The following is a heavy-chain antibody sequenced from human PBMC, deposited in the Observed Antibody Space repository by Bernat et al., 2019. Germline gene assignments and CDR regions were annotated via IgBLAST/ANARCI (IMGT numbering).Heavy chain of an antibody. D-gene: IGHD6-19*01. Sequence: QVQLMESGGGVVQPGRSLRLSCAASGFTFSSYGMHWVRQAPGKGLEWVAVISYDGSNKYYADSVKGRFTISRDNSKNTLYLQVNSLRAEDTAVYYCAKDGYSSGWLDYWGQGTLVTVSS. CDR1: GFTFSSYG. V-gene: IGHV3-30*18. CDR2: ISYDGSNK. J-gene: IGHJ4*02. CDR3: AKDGYSSGWLDY.